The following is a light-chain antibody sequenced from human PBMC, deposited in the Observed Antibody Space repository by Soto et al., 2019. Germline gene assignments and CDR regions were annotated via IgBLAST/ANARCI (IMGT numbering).Light chain of an antibody. CDR3: QQFQA. CDR1: QSVSSN. J-gene: IGKJ4*01. CDR2: GAS. Sequence: EIVMTQSPATLSVSPGERATLSCRASQSVSSNLAWYQQKPGQAPRLLIYGASTRATGIPARFSGSVSGTEFTLTISSLQSEDFAVYYCQQFQAFGGGTKVEIK. V-gene: IGKV3-15*01.